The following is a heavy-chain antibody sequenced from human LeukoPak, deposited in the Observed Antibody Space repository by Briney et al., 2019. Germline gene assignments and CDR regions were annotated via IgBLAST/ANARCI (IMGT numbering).Heavy chain of an antibody. J-gene: IGHJ4*02. CDR2: IRSDGNYK. CDR1: GFTFSSYG. V-gene: IGHV3-30*02. D-gene: IGHD3-10*01. CDR3: AKQFLWFGELSHFDY. Sequence: GGSLRLSCAASGFTFSSYGMHWVRQAPGKGLEWVAFIRSDGNYKYYADSVKGRFTISRDNSKNTLYLQMNSLRAEDTAVYCCAKQFLWFGELSHFDYWGQGTLFTVSS.